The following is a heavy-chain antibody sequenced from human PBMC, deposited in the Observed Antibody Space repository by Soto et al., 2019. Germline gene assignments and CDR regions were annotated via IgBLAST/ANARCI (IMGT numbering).Heavy chain of an antibody. J-gene: IGHJ3*02. CDR3: ARDRRYYDWTGYPSSSFDI. CDR2: ISDSGST. Sequence: QVQLQESGPGLVKPSQTLSLTCTVAGGSITSGGLYWHCIRQHPGRGLEWIGYISDSGSTHYNPSLRSRVSIAVDTSKNQFSLRLNSVTAADTAVYYCARDRRYYDWTGYPSSSFDIWGQGTMVTVSS. CDR1: GGSITSGGLY. V-gene: IGHV4-31*03. D-gene: IGHD3-22*01.